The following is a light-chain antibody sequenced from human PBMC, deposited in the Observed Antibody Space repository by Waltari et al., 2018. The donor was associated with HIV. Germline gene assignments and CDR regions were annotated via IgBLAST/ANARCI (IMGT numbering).Light chain of an antibody. Sequence: QSALTQPRSVSGSPGQSVTIPCTGTSSDVGGYNYVSWYQQHPGKAPKLMIYDVSKRPSGVPDRFSGSKSGNTASLTISGLQAEDEADYYCCSYAGSYTNWVFGGGTKLTVL. CDR2: DVS. V-gene: IGLV2-11*01. CDR1: SSDVGGYNY. J-gene: IGLJ3*02. CDR3: CSYAGSYTNWV.